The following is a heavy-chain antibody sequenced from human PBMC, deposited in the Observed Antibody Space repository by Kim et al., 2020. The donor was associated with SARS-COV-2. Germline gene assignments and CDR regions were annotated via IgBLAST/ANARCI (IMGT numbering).Heavy chain of an antibody. D-gene: IGHD3-10*01. Sequence: SVKVSCKASGGTFSSYAISWVRQAPGQRLEWMGGIIPIFGTANYAQKFQGRVTITADESTSTAYMELSSLRSEDTAVYYCARVRMVRGVIIGYYFDYWGQGTLVTVSS. CDR2: IIPIFGTA. J-gene: IGHJ4*02. V-gene: IGHV1-69*13. CDR1: GGTFSSYA. CDR3: ARVRMVRGVIIGYYFDY.